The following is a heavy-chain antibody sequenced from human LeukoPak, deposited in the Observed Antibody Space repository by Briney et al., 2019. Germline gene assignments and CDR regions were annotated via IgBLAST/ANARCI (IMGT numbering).Heavy chain of an antibody. V-gene: IGHV3-11*04. CDR1: GFTFSNFY. CDR3: ARDLGGMLS. J-gene: IGHJ5*02. D-gene: IGHD3-10*01. Sequence: GGSLRLSCAASGFTFSNFYMNWIRQAPGKGLEGVSYISGSGHTIYYADSVKGRFTISRDNSKKSLYLQMNSLRVEDTAVYYCARDLGGMLSWGQGTRVTVSS. CDR2: ISGSGHTI.